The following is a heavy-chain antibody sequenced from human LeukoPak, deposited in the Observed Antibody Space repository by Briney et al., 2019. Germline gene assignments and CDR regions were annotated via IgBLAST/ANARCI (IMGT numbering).Heavy chain of an antibody. Sequence: PSETLSLTCTVSGGSISIFHWSWIRQPPGKGLECIGYIYYSGSTNYNPSLKSRVTISVDTSKNQFSLKLSSVTAADTAVYYCARRTTVTTTDDAFDIWGQGTVVTVSS. CDR2: IYYSGST. CDR1: GGSISIFH. V-gene: IGHV4-59*01. J-gene: IGHJ3*02. D-gene: IGHD4-17*01. CDR3: ARRTTVTTTDDAFDI.